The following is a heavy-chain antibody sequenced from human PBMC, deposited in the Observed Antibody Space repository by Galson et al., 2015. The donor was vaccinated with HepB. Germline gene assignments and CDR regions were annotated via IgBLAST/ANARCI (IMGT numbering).Heavy chain of an antibody. CDR2: INTNTGNP. J-gene: IGHJ6*02. CDR1: GYTFTSYA. CDR3: ARYCSTSCKKDYGMDV. Sequence: SVKVSCKASGYTFTSYAMNWVRQAPGQGLEWMGWINTNTGNPTYAQGFTGRFVFSLDTSVSTAYLQISSLKAEDTAVYYCARYCSTSCKKDYGMDVWGQGTTVTVSS. V-gene: IGHV7-4-1*02. D-gene: IGHD2-2*01.